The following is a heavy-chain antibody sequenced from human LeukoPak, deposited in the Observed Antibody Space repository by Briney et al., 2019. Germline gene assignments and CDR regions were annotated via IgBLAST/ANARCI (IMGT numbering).Heavy chain of an antibody. Sequence: GGSLRLSCAASGFTFSNYGTHWVRQAPGKGLEWVAVISYDGSNKYYADSVKGRFTISRDNSKHTLFLQMNSLRAEDTAVYYCAKGELLGYCSSTSCTDTYFDYWGQGTLVTVSS. J-gene: IGHJ4*02. D-gene: IGHD2-2*01. CDR3: AKGELLGYCSSTSCTDTYFDY. CDR2: ISYDGSNK. CDR1: GFTFSNYG. V-gene: IGHV3-30*18.